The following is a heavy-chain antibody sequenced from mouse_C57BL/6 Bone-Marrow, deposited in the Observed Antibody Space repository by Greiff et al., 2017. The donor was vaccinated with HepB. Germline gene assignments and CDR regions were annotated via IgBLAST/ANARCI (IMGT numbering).Heavy chain of an antibody. CDR3: AREYYYGSSYWYFDV. V-gene: IGHV1-42*01. Sequence: VQLQQSGPELVKPGASVKISCKASGYSFTGYYMNWVKQSPEKSLEWIGEISPSTGDTTYNQKFKAKATLTVDKSSSTAYMQLKSLTSEDSAVYYCAREYYYGSSYWYFDVWGTGTTVTVSS. D-gene: IGHD1-1*01. CDR1: GYSFTGYY. J-gene: IGHJ1*03. CDR2: ISPSTGDT.